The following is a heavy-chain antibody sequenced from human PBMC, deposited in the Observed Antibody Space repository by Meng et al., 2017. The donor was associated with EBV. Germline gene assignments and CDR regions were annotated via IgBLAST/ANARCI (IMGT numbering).Heavy chain of an antibody. V-gene: IGHV1-46*01. CDR1: GYTFTSHW. Sequence: QVQRVQSGAEVKKPGASVKVSCKASGYTFTSHWMHWVRQAPGQGLEWMGIINPSDGYTMYEQKFQGRVTVTADRPTATAYMVLRNLRSDDTAVYYRARGTPGRSYSDYWGPGTLVTVSS. D-gene: IGHD3-10*01. J-gene: IGHJ4*02. CDR3: ARGTPGRSYSDY. CDR2: INPSDGYT.